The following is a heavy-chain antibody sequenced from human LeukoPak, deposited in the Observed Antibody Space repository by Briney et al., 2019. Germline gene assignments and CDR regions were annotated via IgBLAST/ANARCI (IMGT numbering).Heavy chain of an antibody. CDR2: INPNSGGT. CDR3: ARHRLEYSSPYDY. V-gene: IGHV1-2*02. J-gene: IGHJ4*02. D-gene: IGHD6-6*01. CDR1: GYTFTGYY. Sequence: ASVKVSCKASGYTFTGYYMHWVRQAPGQGLEWMGWINPNSGGTNYAQKFQGRVTMTRDTSISTAYLQWSSLKASDTAMYYCARHRLEYSSPYDYWGQGTLVTVSS.